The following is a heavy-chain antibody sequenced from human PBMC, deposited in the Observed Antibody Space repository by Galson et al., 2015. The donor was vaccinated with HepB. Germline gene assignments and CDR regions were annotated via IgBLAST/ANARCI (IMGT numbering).Heavy chain of an antibody. CDR3: GRSMAEDGTGH. Sequence: QVQLQESGPGLVKPWETLSLTCTVSGASISTNYYWGWIRQPPGKGLEWIGTVSYNGRTYYNPSLMSRVTVSADTSKNQFSLKLTSLTAADTSVYYCGRSMAEDGTGHWGQGTLV. V-gene: IGHV4-39*01. CDR1: GASISTNYY. D-gene: IGHD5-24*01. J-gene: IGHJ4*02. CDR2: VSYNGRT.